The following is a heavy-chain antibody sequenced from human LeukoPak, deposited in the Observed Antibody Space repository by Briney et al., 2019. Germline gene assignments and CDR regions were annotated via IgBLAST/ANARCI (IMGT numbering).Heavy chain of an antibody. D-gene: IGHD3-22*01. Sequence: GGSLRLSCAASGFTFSSYGMHWVRQAPGKGLEWVAVISYDGSNKYYADSVKGRFTISRDNSKSTLYLQMNSLRAEDTAVYYCARDSQYYYDSSDYFDYWGQGTLVTVSS. J-gene: IGHJ4*02. CDR3: ARDSQYYYDSSDYFDY. V-gene: IGHV3-30*03. CDR2: ISYDGSNK. CDR1: GFTFSSYG.